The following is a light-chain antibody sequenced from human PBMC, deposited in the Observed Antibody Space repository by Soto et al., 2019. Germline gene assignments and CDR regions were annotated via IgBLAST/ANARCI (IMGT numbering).Light chain of an antibody. V-gene: IGKV3-20*01. CDR1: QSVSSN. J-gene: IGKJ1*01. CDR3: QQYGNSRGT. Sequence: EIVMTQSPATLSVSPGERATLSCRASQSVSSNLAWYQHKPGQAPRLLIYGASSRATGIPDRFSGSGSGTDFTLTISGLELEDFAVYYCQQYGNSRGTFGQGTKVDIK. CDR2: GAS.